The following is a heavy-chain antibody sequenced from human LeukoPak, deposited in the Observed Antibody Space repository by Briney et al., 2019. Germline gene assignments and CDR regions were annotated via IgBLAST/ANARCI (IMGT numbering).Heavy chain of an antibody. CDR2: ISSSSSYI. CDR3: AREEVEYYYGSGSYYYYYGMDV. Sequence: GGSLRLSCAASGFTFSSYSMNWVRQAPGKGLEWVSSISSSSSYIYYADSVKGRFTISRDNAKNSLYLQMNSLRAEDTAVYYCAREEVEYYYGSGSYYYYYGMDVWGQGTTVTVSS. J-gene: IGHJ6*02. CDR1: GFTFSSYS. D-gene: IGHD3-10*01. V-gene: IGHV3-21*01.